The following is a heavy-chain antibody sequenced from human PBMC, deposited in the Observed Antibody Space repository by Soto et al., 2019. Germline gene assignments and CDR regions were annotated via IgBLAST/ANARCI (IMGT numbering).Heavy chain of an antibody. CDR1: GGSISSGCYS. Sequence: TSETLSLTCAVSGGSISSGCYSWSWIRQPPGKGIERIGYIYHSGSTYYNPSLKSRVTISVDRSKNQFSLKLSSVTAADTAVYYCVRSAPLRLEWTTGLDWFDPWGQGTLVTVSS. CDR3: VRSAPLRLEWTTGLDWFDP. J-gene: IGHJ5*02. V-gene: IGHV4-30-2*01. D-gene: IGHD3-3*01. CDR2: IYHSGST.